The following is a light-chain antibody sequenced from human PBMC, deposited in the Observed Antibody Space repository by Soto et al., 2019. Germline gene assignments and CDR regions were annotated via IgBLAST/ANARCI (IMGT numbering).Light chain of an antibody. V-gene: IGLV4-60*03. CDR3: ETWDGYSWV. Sequence: QLVLTQSSSASASLGSSVKLTCTLSSGRSSYIIAWHQQQPGKAPRFLMNLEGSGSYNKGSGIPDRFSGSSSGADRYLTISNLQSEDEADYYCETWDGYSWVFGGGTQLTVL. J-gene: IGLJ3*02. CDR2: LEGSGSY. CDR1: SGRSSYI.